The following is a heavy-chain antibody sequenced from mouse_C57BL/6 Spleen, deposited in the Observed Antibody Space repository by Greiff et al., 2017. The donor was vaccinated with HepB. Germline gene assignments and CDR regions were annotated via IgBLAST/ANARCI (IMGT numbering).Heavy chain of an antibody. CDR1: GYTFTSYW. CDR2: INPSNGGT. D-gene: IGHD2-4*01. Sequence: QVQLQQPGTELVKPGASVKLSCKASGYTFTSYWMHWVKQRPGQGLEWIGNINPSNGGTNYNEKFKSKATLTVDKSSSTAYMQLSSRTSEDSAVYYCAIYDYDDYAMDYWGQGTSVTVSS. CDR3: AIYDYDDYAMDY. J-gene: IGHJ4*01. V-gene: IGHV1-53*01.